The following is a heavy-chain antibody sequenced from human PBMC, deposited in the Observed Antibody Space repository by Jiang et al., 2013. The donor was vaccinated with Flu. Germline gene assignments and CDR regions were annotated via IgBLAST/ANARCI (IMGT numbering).Heavy chain of an antibody. Sequence: QLVESGAEVKKPGSSVKVSCKASGGALSSYVITWVRQAPGQGLEWMGGIIPIFGTANYAQKFQGRVTITADKSTSTAYMELSSLRSEDTAVYFCATNTGTFDYYYYMDVWGKGTTVTVS. CDR3: ATNTGTFDYYYYMDV. CDR2: IIPIFGTA. J-gene: IGHJ6*03. CDR1: GGALSSYV. V-gene: IGHV1-69*06. D-gene: IGHD1-7*01.